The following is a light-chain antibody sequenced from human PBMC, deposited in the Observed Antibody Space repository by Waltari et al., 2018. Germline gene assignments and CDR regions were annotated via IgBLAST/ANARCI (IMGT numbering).Light chain of an antibody. CDR3: MQATQWPYT. Sequence: DVVMTQSPLSLPVTLGQPASISCNSTQSLVHSDGNTYLNWFQQRPGQSPRRLSYKVSNRDCGVPDRFSGSGSGPDFTLKISRVEAGDVGAVYYCMQATQWPYTFGQGTKLEI. V-gene: IGKV2-30*02. CDR2: KVS. J-gene: IGKJ2*01. CDR1: QSLVHSDGNTY.